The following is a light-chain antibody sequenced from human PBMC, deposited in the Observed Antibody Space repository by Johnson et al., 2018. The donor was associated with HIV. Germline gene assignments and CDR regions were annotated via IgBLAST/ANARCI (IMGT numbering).Light chain of an antibody. Sequence: QSVLTQPPSVSAAPGQKVTISCSGSSSNIGNNYVSWYQQLPGTAPKLLIYENNKRPSGIPDRFSGSKSGTSATLGITGLQTGDAADYYCGTWESSLTVVVFGTGTKVTVL. CDR1: SSNIGNNY. CDR3: GTWESSLTVVV. CDR2: ENN. V-gene: IGLV1-51*01. J-gene: IGLJ1*01.